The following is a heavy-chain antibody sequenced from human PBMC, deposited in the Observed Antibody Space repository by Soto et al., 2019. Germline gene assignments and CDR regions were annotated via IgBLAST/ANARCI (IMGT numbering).Heavy chain of an antibody. J-gene: IGHJ6*03. CDR3: RRDDVYCSSGVCYGVSIDV. CDR1: GFIVSSKY. Sequence: EVQLVESGGGLVQPGGSLRLSCAASGFIVSSKYMCWVRQAPGKGLEWVSLIQSGGSTYYAGSVKGRSTISRDNAENTMFIQITIRRVEETTIYYCRRDDVYCSSGVCYGVSIDVWGKGTTVTVS. V-gene: IGHV3-66*01. D-gene: IGHD2-8*01. CDR2: IQSGGST.